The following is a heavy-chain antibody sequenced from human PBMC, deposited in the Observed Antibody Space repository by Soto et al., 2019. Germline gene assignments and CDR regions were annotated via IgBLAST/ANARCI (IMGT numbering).Heavy chain of an antibody. CDR3: ARDIAAAPFDI. V-gene: IGHV3-30-3*01. D-gene: IGHD6-13*01. CDR1: GFTFSDYE. CDR2: ISYDGSNK. J-gene: IGHJ3*02. Sequence: GGSLRLSCAASGFTFSDYEMNWVRQAPGKGLEWVAVISYDGSNKYYADSVKGRFTISRDNSKNTLYLQMNSLRAEDTAVYYCARDIAAAPFDIWGQGAMVTVSS.